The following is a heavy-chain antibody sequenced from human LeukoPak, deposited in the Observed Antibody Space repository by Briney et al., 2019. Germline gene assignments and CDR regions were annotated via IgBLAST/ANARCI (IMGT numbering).Heavy chain of an antibody. CDR1: GFTFSDYW. Sequence: GGSLRLSCAASGFTFSDYWMTWVRQAPGKGLEWVANIKQDGSAKYYVDSVKGRFTISRDNAKNSLYLQMNSLRDEDTAVYYCVGGSGWVSEHWGQGTLVTVSS. V-gene: IGHV3-7*01. CDR2: IKQDGSAK. D-gene: IGHD6-19*01. CDR3: VGGSGWVSEH. J-gene: IGHJ4*02.